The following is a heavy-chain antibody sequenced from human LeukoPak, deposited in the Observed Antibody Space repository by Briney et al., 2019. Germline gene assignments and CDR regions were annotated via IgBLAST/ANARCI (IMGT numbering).Heavy chain of an antibody. J-gene: IGHJ4*02. CDR2: INHSGST. Sequence: SETLSLTCADYGGSFSGYYWSWIRQPPGKGLEWIGEINHSGSTNYNPSLKSRVTISVDTSKNQFSLKLSSVTAADTAVYYCARSASYYFDYWGQGTLVTVSS. CDR1: GGSFSGYY. CDR3: ARSASYYFDY. V-gene: IGHV4-34*01.